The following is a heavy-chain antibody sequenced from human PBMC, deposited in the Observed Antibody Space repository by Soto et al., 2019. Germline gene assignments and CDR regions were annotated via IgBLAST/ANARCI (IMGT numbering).Heavy chain of an antibody. D-gene: IGHD5-12*01. Sequence: QVQLQESGPGLVKPSETLSLTCTVSGGSVSSVSDYWSWIRQPPGKGLEWIGYIFYSGGTKYNPSLTSRVTISVDTSKNQFSLKLNSVTAADTAVYYCARTAGLRQKIYSYGLDVWGQGTTVTVSS. CDR3: ARTAGLRQKIYSYGLDV. CDR1: GGSVSSVSDY. CDR2: IFYSGGT. V-gene: IGHV4-61*01. J-gene: IGHJ6*02.